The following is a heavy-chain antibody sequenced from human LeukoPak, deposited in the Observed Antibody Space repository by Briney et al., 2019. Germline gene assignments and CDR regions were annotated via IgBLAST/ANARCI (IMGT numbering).Heavy chain of an antibody. J-gene: IGHJ5*02. D-gene: IGHD2-15*01. V-gene: IGHV4-34*01. CDR3: ARGSGIPRYCSGGSCYFNWFDP. CDR1: GGSFSGYY. Sequence: SETLSLTCAVYGGSFSGYYWSWIRQPPGKGLEWIGEINHSGSTNYNPSLKSRVTISVDTSKNQFSLKLSSVTAADTAVYYCARGSGIPRYCSGGSCYFNWFDPWGQGTLVTVSS. CDR2: INHSGST.